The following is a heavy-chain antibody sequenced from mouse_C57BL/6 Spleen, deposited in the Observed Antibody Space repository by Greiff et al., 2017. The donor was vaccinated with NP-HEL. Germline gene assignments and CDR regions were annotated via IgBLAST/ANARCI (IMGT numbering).Heavy chain of an antibody. CDR3: ASPGPMDY. CDR1: GYAFSSSW. J-gene: IGHJ4*01. D-gene: IGHD4-1*01. CDR2: IYPGDGDT. V-gene: IGHV1-82*01. Sequence: QVHVKQSGPELVKPGASVKISCKASGYAFSSSWMNWVKQRPGKGLEWIGRIYPGDGDTNYNGKFKGKATLTADKSSSTAYMQLSSLTSEDSAVYFCASPGPMDYWGQGTSVTVSS.